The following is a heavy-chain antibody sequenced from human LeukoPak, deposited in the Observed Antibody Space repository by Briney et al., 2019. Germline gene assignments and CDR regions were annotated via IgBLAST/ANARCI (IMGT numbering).Heavy chain of an antibody. CDR1: GFGLITYN. Sequence: PGGSLRLSCAASGFGLITYNMNWVRQAPGKGLEWVSYIGSTSSRIHYADSVKGRFTISRDNAKSSLYLQMNSLRAEDTAVYYCARESPWGFHAFDVWGQGTVVTVS. V-gene: IGHV3-48*01. D-gene: IGHD7-27*01. J-gene: IGHJ3*01. CDR2: IGSTSSRI. CDR3: ARESPWGFHAFDV.